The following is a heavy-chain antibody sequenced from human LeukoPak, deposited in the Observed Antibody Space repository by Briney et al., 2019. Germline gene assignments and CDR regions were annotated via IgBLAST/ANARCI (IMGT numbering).Heavy chain of an antibody. CDR1: GFTFSSYS. D-gene: IGHD5-18*01. CDR3: ARLGYSYGYAY. Sequence: GGSLRLSCAASGFTFSSYSMNWVRQAPGKGLEWVSYISSSSTIYYADSVKGRFTISRDNAKNSLYLQMNSLRAEDTAVYYCARLGYSYGYAYWGQGTLVTVSS. V-gene: IGHV3-48*01. CDR2: ISSSSTI. J-gene: IGHJ4*02.